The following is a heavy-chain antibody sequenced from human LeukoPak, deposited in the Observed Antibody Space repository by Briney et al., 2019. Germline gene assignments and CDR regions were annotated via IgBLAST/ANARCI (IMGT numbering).Heavy chain of an antibody. V-gene: IGHV3-30*04. CDR2: ISYDGSNK. D-gene: IGHD5-24*01. J-gene: IGHJ4*02. CDR1: GFTFSSYA. Sequence: GRSLRLSCAASGFTFSSYAMHWVRQAPGKGLEWVAVISYDGSNKYYADSVKGRFTISRDNSKNTLYLQMNSLRAEDTAVHYCARDRDGYNSYFDYWGQGTLVTVSS. CDR3: ARDRDGYNSYFDY.